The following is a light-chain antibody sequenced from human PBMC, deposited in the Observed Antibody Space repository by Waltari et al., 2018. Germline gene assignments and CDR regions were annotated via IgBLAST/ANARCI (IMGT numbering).Light chain of an antibody. CDR2: EVS. CDR1: SSDVGSYNL. CDR3: CSYAGSSTSV. Sequence: QSALTQPASVSGSPGQSITLSCTGTSSDVGSYNLVSWYQQHPGKAPKLMIYEVSKRPSGVSNRFSGSKSGNTASLTISGLQAEDEADYYCCSYAGSSTSVFGTGTKVTVL. V-gene: IGLV2-23*02. J-gene: IGLJ1*01.